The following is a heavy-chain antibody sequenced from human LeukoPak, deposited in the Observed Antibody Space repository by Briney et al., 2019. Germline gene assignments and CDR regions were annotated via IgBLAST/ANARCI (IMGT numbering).Heavy chain of an antibody. Sequence: PSETLSLTCTVSGGSISTYYWSWIRQPPGKGLEWIGYIYYSGSTNYNPSLKSRLTISVDTSKNQFSLKLTSVTAADTAVYYCARQDYFVGAFDIWGQGTMVTVSS. CDR1: GGSISTYY. CDR2: IYYSGST. V-gene: IGHV4-59*01. D-gene: IGHD3-9*01. J-gene: IGHJ3*02. CDR3: ARQDYFVGAFDI.